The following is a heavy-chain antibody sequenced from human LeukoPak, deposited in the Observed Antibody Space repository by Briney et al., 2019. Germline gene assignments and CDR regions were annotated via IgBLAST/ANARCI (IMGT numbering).Heavy chain of an antibody. CDR3: ARDVYSSSWSPFYMDV. V-gene: IGHV1-46*01. D-gene: IGHD6-13*01. Sequence: AASVKVSCKASGCTFTSYYMHWVRQAPGQGLEWMGIINPSGGSTSYAQKFQGRVTMTRDTSTSTVYMELSSLRSEDTAVYYCARDVYSSSWSPFYMDVWGKGTTVTVSS. CDR1: GCTFTSYY. CDR2: INPSGGST. J-gene: IGHJ6*03.